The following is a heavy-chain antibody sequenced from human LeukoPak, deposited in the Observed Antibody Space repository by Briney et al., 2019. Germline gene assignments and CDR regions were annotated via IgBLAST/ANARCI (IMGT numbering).Heavy chain of an antibody. J-gene: IGHJ4*02. CDR1: GYTFTSYD. Sequence: ASVKVSCKASGYTFTSYDINWVRQATGPGLEWMGWMNPNSGSTGYAQKFQGRVTMTRNTSISTAYMELSSLRSEDTAVYYCARGQLYGDYDPTGDYWGQGTLVTVSS. D-gene: IGHD4-17*01. CDR2: MNPNSGST. CDR3: ARGQLYGDYDPTGDY. V-gene: IGHV1-8*01.